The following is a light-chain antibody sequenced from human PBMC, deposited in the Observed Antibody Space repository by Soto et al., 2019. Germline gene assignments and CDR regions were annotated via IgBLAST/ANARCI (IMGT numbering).Light chain of an antibody. V-gene: IGKV3-20*01. CDR1: QSVTSSY. CDR3: QQYNNWPPGAT. CDR2: GAS. J-gene: IGKJ3*01. Sequence: EIVLTQSPGTLSLSPGQRATLSCRASQSVTSSYLVWYQQKPGQAPRLLIYGASTRATGIPDRFSGSGSGTDFTLTISNLQSEDFAVYYCQQYNNWPPGATFGPGTKVDIK.